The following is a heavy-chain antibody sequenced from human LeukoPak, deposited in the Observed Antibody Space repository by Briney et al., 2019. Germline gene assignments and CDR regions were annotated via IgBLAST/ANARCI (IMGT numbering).Heavy chain of an antibody. CDR2: INWNGATI. CDR3: AREVLTQAIYSGYNAFEI. CDR1: GFTFDDYA. D-gene: IGHD5-12*01. J-gene: IGHJ3*02. V-gene: IGHV3-20*04. Sequence: GGSLRLSCAASGFTFDDYAMSWVRQAPGKGLEWVSSINWNGATIGYADSVKGRFTTSRDNAKNSLYLQMNSLRAEDTAVYYCAREVLTQAIYSGYNAFEIWGQGTMVTVSS.